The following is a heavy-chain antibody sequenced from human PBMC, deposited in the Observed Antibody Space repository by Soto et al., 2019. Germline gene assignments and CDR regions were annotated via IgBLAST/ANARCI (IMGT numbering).Heavy chain of an antibody. CDR2: ISDDGSTA. J-gene: IGHJ4*02. CDR1: GETFSSSW. D-gene: IGHD1-20*01. CDR3: ARATYNWNHAY. V-gene: IGHV3-74*01. Sequence: LRVPWAVSGETFSSSWMHLVRQVPGKGLTWVSRISDDGSTATYADSVKGRFTISRDNARNSLYLQMNRLGVDDTALYFCARATYNWNHAYWVQGTQVTVSS.